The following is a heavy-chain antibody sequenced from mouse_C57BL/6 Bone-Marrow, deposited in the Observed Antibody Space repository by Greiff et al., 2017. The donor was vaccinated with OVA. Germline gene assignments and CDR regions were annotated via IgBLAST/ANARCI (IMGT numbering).Heavy chain of an antibody. J-gene: IGHJ3*01. Sequence: QVQLKESGAELARPGASVKLSCKASGYTFTSYGISWVKQRTGQGLEWIGEIYPRSGNTYYNEKFKGKATLTADKSSSTAYMELRSLTSEDSAVYFCARDYYGSSYPYWGQGTLVTVSA. V-gene: IGHV1-81*01. CDR2: IYPRSGNT. CDR3: ARDYYGSSYPY. CDR1: GYTFTSYG. D-gene: IGHD1-1*01.